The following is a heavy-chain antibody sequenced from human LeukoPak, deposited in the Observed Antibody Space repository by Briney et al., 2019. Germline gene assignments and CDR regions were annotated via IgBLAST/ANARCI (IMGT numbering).Heavy chain of an antibody. V-gene: IGHV4-39*07. Sequence: SETLSLTCTVSGGSISSSSYYWGWIRQPPGKGLEWIGSIYYSGSTYYNPSLKSRVTISVDTSKNQFSLKLSSVTAADTAVYYCARDANIVVVISYWYFDLWGRGTLVTVSS. D-gene: IGHD3-22*01. CDR2: IYYSGST. CDR3: ARDANIVVVISYWYFDL. J-gene: IGHJ2*01. CDR1: GGSISSSSYY.